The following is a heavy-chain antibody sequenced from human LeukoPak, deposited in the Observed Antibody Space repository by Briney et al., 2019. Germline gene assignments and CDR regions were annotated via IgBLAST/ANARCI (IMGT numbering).Heavy chain of an antibody. CDR3: ARVEDNVFDY. J-gene: IGHJ4*02. CDR2: MNMFSSYT. CDR1: GFTFSDYH. Sequence: RSGGSLRLSCAASGFTFSDYHMTWILQAPGKGLEGVSYMNMFSSYTKYGDSVKGRFTISRDNAKNSLYLQMNSLRVEDTAVYYCARVEDNVFDYWGQGTLVTVSS. V-gene: IGHV3-11*06. D-gene: IGHD3-10*02.